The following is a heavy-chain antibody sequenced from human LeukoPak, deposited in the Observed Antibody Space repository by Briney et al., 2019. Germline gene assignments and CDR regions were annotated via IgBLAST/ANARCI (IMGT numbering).Heavy chain of an antibody. CDR3: ARDLGSGSWPLDY. J-gene: IGHJ4*02. CDR1: GFTCSSYS. CDR2: ISSSSSYI. V-gene: IGHV3-21*01. D-gene: IGHD3-10*02. Sequence: PGGSLRLSCAASGFTCSSYSMNWVRQAPGKVLEWVSSISSSSSYIYYADSAKGRFTISRDNAKNSLYLQMNSLRAEDTAVYYCARDLGSGSWPLDYWGQGTLVTVSS.